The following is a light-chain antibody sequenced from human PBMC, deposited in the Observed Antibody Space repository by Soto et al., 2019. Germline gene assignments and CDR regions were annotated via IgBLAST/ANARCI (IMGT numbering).Light chain of an antibody. CDR3: QLRRT. CDR1: QSVSSSY. Sequence: EIVLTQSPGTLSLSPGERATISCRASQSVSSSYLAWYQQKPGQAPRLLIYGASSRATGIPDRFSGSGSGTDFTLTISRLEPEDFAVYYCQLRRTFGQGTKVEIK. CDR2: GAS. V-gene: IGKV3-20*01. J-gene: IGKJ1*01.